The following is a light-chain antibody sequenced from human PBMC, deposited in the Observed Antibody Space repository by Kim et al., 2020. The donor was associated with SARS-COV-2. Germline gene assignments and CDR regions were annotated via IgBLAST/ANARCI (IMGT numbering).Light chain of an antibody. CDR1: ENINNY. Sequence: LSPGERATLSCRASENINNYLAWYQQKPGQAPRLLIYDASNRATGIPGRFSGSGFGTDFTLTISSLEFGDIAVYYCQQRYSWPPLTFGGGTKVEIK. CDR2: DAS. CDR3: QQRYSWPPLT. V-gene: IGKV3-11*01. J-gene: IGKJ4*01.